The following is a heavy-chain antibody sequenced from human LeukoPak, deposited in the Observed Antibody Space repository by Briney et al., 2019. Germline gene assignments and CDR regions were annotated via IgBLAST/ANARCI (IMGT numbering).Heavy chain of an antibody. CDR1: GFTFGDYT. D-gene: IGHD2-15*01. J-gene: IGHJ6*03. Sequence: GGSLRLSCTGSGFTFGDYTMSWVRQAPGKGLEWVSAVSSTGGTTYYADSVKGRFTISRDNSKNTLFLQINSLRAEDTAVYYCAKNGDRGAFCSGGTCYPYYYYYMDVWGKGTTVTISS. CDR3: AKNGDRGAFCSGGTCYPYYYYYMDV. CDR2: VSSTGGTT. V-gene: IGHV3-23*01.